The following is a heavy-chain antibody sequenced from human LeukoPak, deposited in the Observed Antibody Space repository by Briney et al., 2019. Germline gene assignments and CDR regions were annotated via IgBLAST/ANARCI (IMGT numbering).Heavy chain of an antibody. V-gene: IGHV4-39*01. CDR1: GGSISSSSSY. Sequence: SETLSLTCTVSGGSISSSSSYWGWIRQPPGKGLEWIGGIYYSGSTYYNPSLKSRVTISVDTSKNQFSLKLSSVTAADTAVYYCARGRVVVAATKLAKQYYFDYWGQGTLVTVSS. CDR3: ARGRVVVAATKLAKQYYFDY. D-gene: IGHD2-15*01. J-gene: IGHJ4*02. CDR2: IYYSGST.